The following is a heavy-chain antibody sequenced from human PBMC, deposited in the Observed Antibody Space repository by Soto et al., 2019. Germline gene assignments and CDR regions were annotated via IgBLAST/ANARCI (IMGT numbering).Heavy chain of an antibody. CDR3: AREQYNWKI. CDR2: VFHTGNT. CDR1: GDYIRRYY. J-gene: IGHJ4*02. Sequence: SETQSLTCSVSGDYIRRYYWPWIRQPPGKGLQWIGFVFHTGNTNYNPSLKSRVTISEDASKNQVSLRLTSVTAADTAVYFCAREQYNWKIWGQGTLVTVSS. D-gene: IGHD1-20*01. V-gene: IGHV4-59*01.